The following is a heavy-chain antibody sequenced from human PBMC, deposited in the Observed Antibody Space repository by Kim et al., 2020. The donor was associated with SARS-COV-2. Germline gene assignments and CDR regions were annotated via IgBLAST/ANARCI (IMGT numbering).Heavy chain of an antibody. CDR2: TWYDGSNE. Sequence: GGSLRLSCAASGFALSNYGMHWVRQAPGKGLEWVAVTWYDGSNEYYADSVKGRFTISRDNSKNTLYLQMNSLRAEDTGVYYCVRGTTVTKDDYWGQGTLVTVSS. CDR3: VRGTTVTKDDY. CDR1: GFALSNYG. D-gene: IGHD4-17*01. V-gene: IGHV3-33*01. J-gene: IGHJ4*02.